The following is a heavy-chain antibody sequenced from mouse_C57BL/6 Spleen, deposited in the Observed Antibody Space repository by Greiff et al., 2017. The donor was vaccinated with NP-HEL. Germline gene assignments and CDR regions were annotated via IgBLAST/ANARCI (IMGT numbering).Heavy chain of an antibody. CDR3: ARGVYYDYDGGWYFDV. J-gene: IGHJ1*03. Sequence: EVQGVESGGGLVKPGGSLKLSCAASGFTFSDYGMHWVRQAPEKGLEWVAYISSGSSTIYYADTVKGRFTISRDNAKNTLFLQMTSLRSEDTAMYYCARGVYYDYDGGWYFDVWGTGTTVTVSS. V-gene: IGHV5-17*01. D-gene: IGHD2-4*01. CDR1: GFTFSDYG. CDR2: ISSGSSTI.